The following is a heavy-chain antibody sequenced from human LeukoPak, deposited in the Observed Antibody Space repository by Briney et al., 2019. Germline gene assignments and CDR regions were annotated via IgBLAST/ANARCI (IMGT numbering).Heavy chain of an antibody. CDR3: ARIGAGSSRDY. V-gene: IGHV3-21*01. J-gene: IGHJ4*02. Sequence: TGGSLRLSCAASGFTFSNFAMTWVRQAPGKGLEWVSSIVGSSSTYYADSLKGRFTISRDNAKNSLYLQMNSLRAEDTAVYYCARIGAGSSRDYWGQGTLVTVSS. D-gene: IGHD6-13*01. CDR2: IVGSSST. CDR1: GFTFSNFA.